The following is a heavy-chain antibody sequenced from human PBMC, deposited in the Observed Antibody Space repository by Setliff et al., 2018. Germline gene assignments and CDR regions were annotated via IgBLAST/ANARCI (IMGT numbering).Heavy chain of an antibody. CDR2: MYYSEIT. D-gene: IGHD3-16*01. CDR3: ARGLAVNRFDP. Sequence: KPSETLSLTCTVSGGSISTHYWSWIRQPPGKGLEWVGYMYYSEITKYNPSLESRVTISVDTSKNQFSLNLTSVTAADTAVYYCARGLAVNRFDPWSQGTLVTVSS. V-gene: IGHV4-59*11. J-gene: IGHJ5*02. CDR1: GGSISTHY.